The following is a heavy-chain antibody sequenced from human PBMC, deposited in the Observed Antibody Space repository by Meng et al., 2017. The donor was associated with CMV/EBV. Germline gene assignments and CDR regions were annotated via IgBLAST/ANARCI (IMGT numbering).Heavy chain of an antibody. CDR3: ASGLNLGYCSSTSCHGAL. Sequence: GGSLRLSCAASGFTFSSYWMHWVRQAPGKGLVWVSRINSDGSSTSYADSVKGRFTISRDNAKNTLYLQMNSLRAEDTAVYYCASGLNLGYCSSTSCHGALWGQGTLVTVSS. CDR2: INSDGSST. CDR1: GFTFSSYW. V-gene: IGHV3-74*01. J-gene: IGHJ4*02. D-gene: IGHD2-2*01.